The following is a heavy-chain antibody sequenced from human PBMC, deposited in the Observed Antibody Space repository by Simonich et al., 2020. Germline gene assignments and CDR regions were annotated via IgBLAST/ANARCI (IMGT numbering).Heavy chain of an antibody. CDR1: GFTFSSYA. D-gene: IGHD1-7*01. V-gene: IGHV3-23*01. Sequence: EVQLLESGGGLVQPGGSLRLSCAASGFTFSSYAMSWVRQAPGKGREWVSGISGRGGSTYYADYVKGRFTISRDNSKNTLYLQMNSLRAEDTAVYYCAKRSGVSITGTFDYWGQGTLVTVSS. CDR2: ISGRGGST. CDR3: AKRSGVSITGTFDY. J-gene: IGHJ4*02.